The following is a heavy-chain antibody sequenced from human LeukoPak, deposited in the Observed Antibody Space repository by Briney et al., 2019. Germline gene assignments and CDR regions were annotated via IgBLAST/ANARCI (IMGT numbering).Heavy chain of an antibody. Sequence: SETLSLTCAAYGGSFSGYYWSWIRQPPGKGLEWIGEINHSGSTNYNPSLKSRVTISVDTSKNQFSLKLSSVTAADTAVYYCARGAKPRTRIQLWSPGYYYGMDVWGKGTTVTVSS. CDR1: GGSFSGYY. V-gene: IGHV4-34*01. J-gene: IGHJ6*04. CDR3: ARGAKPRTRIQLWSPGYYYGMDV. D-gene: IGHD5-18*01. CDR2: INHSGST.